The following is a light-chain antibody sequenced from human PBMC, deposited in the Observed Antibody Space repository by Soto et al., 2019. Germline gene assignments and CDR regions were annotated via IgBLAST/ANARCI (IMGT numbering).Light chain of an antibody. CDR1: SSDVGDYNY. V-gene: IGLV2-8*01. J-gene: IGLJ1*01. CDR2: EVS. Sequence: QSALTQPPSASGSPGQSVTISCTRTSSDVGDYNYVSWYQQHPGKAPKLMIYEVSKRPSGVPDRFSGSKSGNTASLTVSGLQAEDEADYYCSSYAGNLYVFGTGTKVTVL. CDR3: SSYAGNLYV.